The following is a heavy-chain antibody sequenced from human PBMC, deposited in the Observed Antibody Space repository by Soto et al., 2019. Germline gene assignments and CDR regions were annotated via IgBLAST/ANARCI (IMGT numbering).Heavy chain of an antibody. Sequence: GGSLRLSCAASGFSFTTYAMHWVRQAPGKGLEWVAVIPDDGSIKYYADSVKGRFTISRDNSKNTFYLQMNGLRGDDTALYYCARAIETVMDPCDYWGQGALVTVSS. V-gene: IGHV3-30-3*01. D-gene: IGHD5-18*01. CDR1: GFSFTTYA. J-gene: IGHJ4*02. CDR3: ARAIETVMDPCDY. CDR2: IPDDGSIK.